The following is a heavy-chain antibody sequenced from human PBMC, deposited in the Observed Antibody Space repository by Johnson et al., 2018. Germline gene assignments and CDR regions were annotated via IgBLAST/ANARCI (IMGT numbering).Heavy chain of an antibody. CDR3: ARDRFDYSNYVLPGYYGMDV. D-gene: IGHD4-11*01. Sequence: QVQLVESGGGLVKPGGSLRLSCAASGFTFSDYYMSWIRQAPGKGLEWVSYISSSGSTIYNADSVKGRFTISRDNAKNSLYLQMNSLRAEDTAVYYCARDRFDYSNYVLPGYYGMDVWGQGTTVTVSS. CDR1: GFTFSDYY. V-gene: IGHV3-11*01. CDR2: ISSSGSTI. J-gene: IGHJ6*02.